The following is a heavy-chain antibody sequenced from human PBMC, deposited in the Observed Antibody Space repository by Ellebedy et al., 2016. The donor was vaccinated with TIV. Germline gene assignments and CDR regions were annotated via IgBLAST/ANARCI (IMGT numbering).Heavy chain of an antibody. D-gene: IGHD1-26*01. CDR1: GFTFSSYS. CDR3: ARGVGMYYFDY. V-gene: IGHV3-21*01. J-gene: IGHJ4*02. Sequence: GGSLRLSCAASGFTFSSYSMNWVRQAPGKGLEWVSSISSSSSYIYYADSVKGRFTISRDNAKNSLYLQMNSLRAEDTALYYCARGVGMYYFDYWGQGTLVTVSS. CDR2: ISSSSSYI.